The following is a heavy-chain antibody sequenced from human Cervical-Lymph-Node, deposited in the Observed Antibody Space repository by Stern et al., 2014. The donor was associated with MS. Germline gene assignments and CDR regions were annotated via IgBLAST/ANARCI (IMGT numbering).Heavy chain of an antibody. CDR1: AYTFTGYY. Sequence: DQLVESGAEVRKPGASVKVSCKASAYTFTGYYIHWVRQAPGQGLEWMGWINPNNGGTKYAQKFQGRVTMTRDTSITTAYMELNRLTSDDTAVYYCARGLGTAVTTDYWGQGTLVTVSS. D-gene: IGHD4-17*01. V-gene: IGHV1-2*02. CDR2: INPNNGGT. CDR3: ARGLGTAVTTDY. J-gene: IGHJ4*02.